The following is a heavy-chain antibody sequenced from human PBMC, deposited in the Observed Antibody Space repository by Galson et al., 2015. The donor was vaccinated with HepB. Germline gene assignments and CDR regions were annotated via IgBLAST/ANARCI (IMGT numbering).Heavy chain of an antibody. D-gene: IGHD6-19*01. CDR1: GSTFTSSA. J-gene: IGHJ4*02. CDR2: ISGSGGNT. Sequence: SLRLSCAASGSTFTSSARTWVRQAPGKGLEWVSVISGSGGNTYYVDSVKGRFTISRDNSKNTLYLQMNSLRAEDTAVYYCAKDSGSNGWYGGVDYWGLGTLVTVSS. CDR3: AKDSGSNGWYGGVDY. V-gene: IGHV3-23*01.